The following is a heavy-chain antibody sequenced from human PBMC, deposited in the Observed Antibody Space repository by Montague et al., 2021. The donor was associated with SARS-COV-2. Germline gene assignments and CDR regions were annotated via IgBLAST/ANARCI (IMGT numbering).Heavy chain of an antibody. CDR1: GYTFTGYY. J-gene: IGHJ4*02. V-gene: IGHV1-2*06. CDR2: INPNSGGT. D-gene: IGHD3-3*01. Sequence: SVKVSCKASGYTFTGYYMHWVRQAPGQGLEWMGRINPNSGGTNYAQKFQGRVTMTRDTSISTAYMELSRLRSDDTAVYYCASDVDYDFWSGYDYWGQGTLVTVSS. CDR3: ASDVDYDFWSGYDY.